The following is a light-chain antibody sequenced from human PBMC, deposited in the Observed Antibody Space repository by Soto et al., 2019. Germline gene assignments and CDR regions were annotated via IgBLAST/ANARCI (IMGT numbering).Light chain of an antibody. CDR2: SAS. Sequence: DIHMTQSPSSLPASVGDRVIITCRASQTITKYLNWYQQKPGKAPKLLISSASTLESGVPSRFSGSGSGTDFTLTITSLQPEEFATYYCQQSHSTPLTFGGGTKVEI. J-gene: IGKJ4*01. V-gene: IGKV1-39*01. CDR3: QQSHSTPLT. CDR1: QTITKY.